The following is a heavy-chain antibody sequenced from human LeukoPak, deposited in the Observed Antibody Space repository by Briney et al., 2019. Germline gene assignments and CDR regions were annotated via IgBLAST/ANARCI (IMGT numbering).Heavy chain of an antibody. Sequence: AETLSLTCGVHGGSFSGYHWSWIRQPPGKGLEWIGEINHSGSTNYNSSLKSRVTISVDTSKNQFSLKLSSVTAADTAVYYCARSSNLAYNWFDPWGQGTLVTVSS. D-gene: IGHD2-2*01. V-gene: IGHV4-34*01. CDR2: INHSGST. J-gene: IGHJ5*02. CDR1: GGSFSGYH. CDR3: ARSSNLAYNWFDP.